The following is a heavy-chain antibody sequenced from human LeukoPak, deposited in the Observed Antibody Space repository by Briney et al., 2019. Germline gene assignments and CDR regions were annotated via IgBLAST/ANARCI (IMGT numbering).Heavy chain of an antibody. V-gene: IGHV1-69*01. Sequence: SVKVSCKASGGTFSSYAISWVRQAPGQGLEWMGGIIPIFGTANYAQNFQGRVTITADESTSTAYMELSSLRSEDTAVYYCAANDYGGSHYYYYYYMDVWGKGTTVTVSS. CDR1: GGTFSSYA. CDR2: IIPIFGTA. D-gene: IGHD4-23*01. CDR3: AANDYGGSHYYYYYYMDV. J-gene: IGHJ6*03.